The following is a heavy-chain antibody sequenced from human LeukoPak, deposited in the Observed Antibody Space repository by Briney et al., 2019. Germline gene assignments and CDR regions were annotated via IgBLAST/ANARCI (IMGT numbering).Heavy chain of an antibody. V-gene: IGHV4-39*01. Sequence: TSETLSLTCTVSGGSISSGSYYWSWIRQPPGKGLEWIGNIYYSGSTYYNPSLKSRVTISLDTSKNQFSLKLSSVTAADTAVYYCASVRRGFGESSKYYAYYYMGVWGKGTTVTISS. J-gene: IGHJ6*03. D-gene: IGHD3-10*01. CDR2: IYYSGST. CDR3: ASVRRGFGESSKYYAYYYMGV. CDR1: GGSISSGSYY.